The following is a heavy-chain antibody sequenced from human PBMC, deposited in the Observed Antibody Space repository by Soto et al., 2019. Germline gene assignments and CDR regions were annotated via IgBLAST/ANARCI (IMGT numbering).Heavy chain of an antibody. CDR3: ARSYCSGGSCYSYYYYGMDV. CDR2: ISSSSSTI. D-gene: IGHD2-15*01. V-gene: IGHV3-48*02. J-gene: IGHJ6*02. CDR1: GFTFSSYS. Sequence: EVQLVESGGGLVQPGGSLRLSCAASGFTFSSYSMDWVRQAPGKGLEWVSYISSSSSTIYYADSVKGRFTISRDNAKNSLYLHMNSLRDEDTAVYYCARSYCSGGSCYSYYYYGMDVWGQGTTVTVSS.